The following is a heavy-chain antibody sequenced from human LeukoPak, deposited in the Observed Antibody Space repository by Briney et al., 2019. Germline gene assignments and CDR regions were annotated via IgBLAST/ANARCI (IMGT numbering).Heavy chain of an antibody. CDR3: AKDKVDWLLPRRGYYYYGMDV. J-gene: IGHJ6*02. Sequence: GGSLRLSCAASGFTFNSYGMHWVRQAPGKGLEWVAVISYDGSNKYYADSVKGRFTISRDNSKNTLYLQMNSLRAEDTAVYYCAKDKVDWLLPRRGYYYYGMDVWGQGTTVTVSS. CDR1: GFTFNSYG. D-gene: IGHD3-9*01. CDR2: ISYDGSNK. V-gene: IGHV3-30*18.